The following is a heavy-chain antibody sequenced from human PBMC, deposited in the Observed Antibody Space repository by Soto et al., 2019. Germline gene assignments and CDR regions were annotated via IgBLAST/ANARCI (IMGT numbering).Heavy chain of an antibody. CDR3: AGEGDSSCYCFFGY. J-gene: IGHJ4*02. D-gene: IGHD3-22*01. CDR2: INQDGSEK. V-gene: IGHV3-7*01. Sequence: GGSLRLSCSASGFTVCSSWMSWVRQAPRKRLERVANINQDGSEKYYVASVKGRFTISRDNATHSLYLLMNTPRAEATAAYSKAGEGDSSCYCFFGYWRQGSVDTVTS. CDR1: GFTVCSSW.